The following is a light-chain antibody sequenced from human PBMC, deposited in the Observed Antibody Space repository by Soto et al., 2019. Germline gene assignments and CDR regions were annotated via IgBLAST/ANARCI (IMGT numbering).Light chain of an antibody. CDR3: CSYAGSSIVV. CDR1: SSDIGSHNL. V-gene: IGLV2-23*02. CDR2: DVT. Sequence: QSALTQPASVSGSPGQSITISCTGTSSDIGSHNLVSWYQQHPGEAPKLIIYDVTKRPSGVSYRFSGSKSGNTASLTISGLQAEDEADYYCCSYAGSSIVVFGGGTKLTVL. J-gene: IGLJ2*01.